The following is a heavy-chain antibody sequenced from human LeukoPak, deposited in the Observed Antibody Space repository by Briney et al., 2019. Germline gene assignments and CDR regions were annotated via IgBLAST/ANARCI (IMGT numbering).Heavy chain of an antibody. J-gene: IGHJ4*02. Sequence: GGSLRLSCAASGFTFSSYGMSWVRQAPGKGLEWVSAISGSGGSTHYADSVKGRFTISRDNSKNTLYLQMNSLRAEDTAVYYCAKEYFPGIAVANFDYWGQGTLVTVSS. CDR3: AKEYFPGIAVANFDY. CDR1: GFTFSSYG. CDR2: ISGSGGST. V-gene: IGHV3-23*01. D-gene: IGHD6-19*01.